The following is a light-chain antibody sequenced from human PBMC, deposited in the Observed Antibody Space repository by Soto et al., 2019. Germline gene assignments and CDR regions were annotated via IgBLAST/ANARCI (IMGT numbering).Light chain of an antibody. CDR2: DAS. Sequence: EIVLTQSPATLSVSAGDRATISCRASQSVSSYLAWYQQKPGQAPRLLIYDASNRATGIPARFSGSGSGTDFTLTSSSLEPEDFAVYYCQQRSNWRLTFGGGTKVDIK. J-gene: IGKJ4*01. CDR1: QSVSSY. CDR3: QQRSNWRLT. V-gene: IGKV3-11*01.